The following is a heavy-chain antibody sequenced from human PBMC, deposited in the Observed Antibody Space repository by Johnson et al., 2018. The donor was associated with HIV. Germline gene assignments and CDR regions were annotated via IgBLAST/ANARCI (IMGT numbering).Heavy chain of an antibody. Sequence: VQLVESGGGVVQPGRSLRLSCAASEFTFSTYGMHWVRQAPGKGLEWVANIKQDGSEKYYVDSVKGRFTISRDNAKNSLYLQTNSLRAEDTAVYYCALEAVRSTDAFDIWGQGTMVIVSS. CDR3: ALEAVRSTDAFDI. D-gene: IGHD3-10*01. CDR1: EFTFSTYG. J-gene: IGHJ3*02. CDR2: IKQDGSEK. V-gene: IGHV3-7*03.